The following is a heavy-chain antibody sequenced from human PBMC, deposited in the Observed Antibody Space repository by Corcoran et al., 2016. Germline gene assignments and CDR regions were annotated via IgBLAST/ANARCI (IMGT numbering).Heavy chain of an antibody. CDR3: AREGLDDFWSGPLYYYYGRDV. CDR1: GFTFSSYS. D-gene: IGHD3-3*01. J-gene: IGHJ6*02. V-gene: IGHV3-48*02. CDR2: ISSSSSTI. Sequence: EVQLVESGGGLVQPGGSLRLSCAASGFTFSSYSMNWVRQAPGKGLEWVSYISSSSSTIYSADSVKGRFTISRDNAKNSLYLQMNSLRDEDTAVYYCAREGLDDFWSGPLYYYYGRDVWGQGTTVTVSS.